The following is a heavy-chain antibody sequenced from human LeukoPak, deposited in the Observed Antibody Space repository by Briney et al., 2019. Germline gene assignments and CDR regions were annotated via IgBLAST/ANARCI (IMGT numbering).Heavy chain of an antibody. CDR1: GGSFSGYY. CDR3: ARGPSLEYSSSSPDY. CDR2: INHSGST. V-gene: IGHV4-34*01. Sequence: SETLSLTCAVYGGSFSGYYWSWIRQPPGKGLEWIGKINHSGSTNYNPSLKSRVTISVDTSKNQFSLKLSSVTAADTAVYYCARGPSLEYSSSSPDYWGQGTLVTVSS. J-gene: IGHJ4*02. D-gene: IGHD6-6*01.